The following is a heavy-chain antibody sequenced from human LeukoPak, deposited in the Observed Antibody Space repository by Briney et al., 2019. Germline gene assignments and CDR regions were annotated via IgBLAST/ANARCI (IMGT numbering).Heavy chain of an antibody. V-gene: IGHV1-69*04. J-gene: IGHJ6*02. CDR1: GGTFSIYA. D-gene: IGHD4-23*01. Sequence: SVNVSCKPSGGTFSIYAISWVRQAPGQGLEWMGRIIPILGIANYAQKSQGRVTITADKSTSTAYMELSSLRSEDTAVYYCASGTYGGYYYYGMDVWGQGTTVTVSS. CDR3: ASGTYGGYYYYGMDV. CDR2: IIPILGIA.